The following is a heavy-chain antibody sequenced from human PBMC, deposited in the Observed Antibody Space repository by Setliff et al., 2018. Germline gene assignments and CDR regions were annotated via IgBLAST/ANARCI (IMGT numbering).Heavy chain of an antibody. Sequence: GGSLRLSCSASGFTLSTYWMNWVRQAPGKGLEWVGRVTAGGTTNYAAPVKGRFTISRDDSKDTLYLQLNSLNTEDTAVYYCAADTFDSNAQAFDYWGQGTLVTVSS. CDR2: VTAGGTT. V-gene: IGHV3-15*01. CDR3: AADTFDSNAQAFDY. D-gene: IGHD3-22*01. CDR1: GFTLSTYW. J-gene: IGHJ4*02.